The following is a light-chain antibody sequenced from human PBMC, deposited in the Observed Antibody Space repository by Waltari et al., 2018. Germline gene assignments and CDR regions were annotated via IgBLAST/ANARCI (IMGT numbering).Light chain of an antibody. CDR2: KAS. CDR3: QQYNSHSPLTPLT. CDR1: QSISSW. Sequence: DIQMTQSPSTLSASVGDRVIIPCRASQSISSWLAWYPQKPGKTPKLLNYKASTLESGVPARFGGSGSGTEFTLTITSLQPDDFATYYCQQYNSHSPLTPLTFGGGTKVEIK. J-gene: IGKJ4*01. V-gene: IGKV1-5*03.